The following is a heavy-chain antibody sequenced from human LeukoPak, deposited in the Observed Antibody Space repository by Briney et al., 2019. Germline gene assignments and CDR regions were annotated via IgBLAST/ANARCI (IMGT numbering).Heavy chain of an antibody. Sequence: GGSLRLSCAASGFTFSTYEFNWVRQAPGKGLEWVSYISSSGSIIFYADSVKGRFTISRDNAKKSLYLQMNSLRAEDTAIYYCARGVVPPPYWGQGTLVTVSS. CDR1: GFTFSTYE. V-gene: IGHV3-48*03. CDR3: ARGVVPPPY. D-gene: IGHD2-2*01. J-gene: IGHJ4*02. CDR2: ISSSGSII.